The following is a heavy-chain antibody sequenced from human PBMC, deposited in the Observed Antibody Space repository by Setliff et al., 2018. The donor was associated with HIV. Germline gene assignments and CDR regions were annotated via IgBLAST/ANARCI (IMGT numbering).Heavy chain of an antibody. CDR3: ARSGRLRGYSGYDLDAFDI. Sequence: GASVKVSCKASGYTFTGYYMHWVRQAPGQGLEWMGWINPHSGGTNYAQKFQGRVTMTRDTSSSTAYMELSRLRSDDTAVYYCARSGRLRGYSGYDLDAFDIWGQGTMVTVSS. CDR1: GYTFTGYY. CDR2: INPHSGGT. J-gene: IGHJ3*02. D-gene: IGHD5-12*01. V-gene: IGHV1-2*02.